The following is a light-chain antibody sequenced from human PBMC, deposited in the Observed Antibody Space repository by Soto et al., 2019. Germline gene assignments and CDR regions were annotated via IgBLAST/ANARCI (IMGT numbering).Light chain of an antibody. CDR2: EVS. Sequence: QSALTQPASVSGSPGQSITISCTGTSSDVGGYNYVSGYQQHPGKAPKLMIYEVSNRPSGVSNRFSGSKSGNTASLTISGLQAEDEADYYCSSYTSSSNYVFGTGTKVTVL. V-gene: IGLV2-14*01. J-gene: IGLJ1*01. CDR3: SSYTSSSNYV. CDR1: SSDVGGYNY.